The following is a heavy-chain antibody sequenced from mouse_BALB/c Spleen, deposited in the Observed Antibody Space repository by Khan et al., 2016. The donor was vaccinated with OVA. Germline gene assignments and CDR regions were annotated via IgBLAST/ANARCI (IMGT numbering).Heavy chain of an antibody. J-gene: IGHJ4*01. Sequence: QVQLKESGPGLVAPSQSLSITCTISGFSLTNYGVHWVRQPPGKGLEWLVVIWRDGSTTYNSALKSRLTISKDNSKSQVSLKMNRLQTDDTAVYFCAGQPCYQYSIMDYWGQGTSVTVSS. D-gene: IGHD2-10*02. CDR3: AGQPCYQYSIMDY. V-gene: IGHV2-6-1*01. CDR2: IWRDGST. CDR1: GFSLTNYG.